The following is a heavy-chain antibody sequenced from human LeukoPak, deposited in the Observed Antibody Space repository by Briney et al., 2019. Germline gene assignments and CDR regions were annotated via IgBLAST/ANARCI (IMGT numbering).Heavy chain of an antibody. D-gene: IGHD1-26*01. CDR3: AKDGGTYSTDY. J-gene: IGHJ4*02. V-gene: IGHV1-46*01. CDR1: GYTFTSHI. Sequence: GASVKVSCTAFGYTFTSHIIHWVRQAPGQGLEWMGIINPSDGSARYAQPFQGRVSLTRDTSTSTLYMELSSLRSEDTAVYYCAKDGGTYSTDYWGQGTLVTVSS. CDR2: INPSDGSA.